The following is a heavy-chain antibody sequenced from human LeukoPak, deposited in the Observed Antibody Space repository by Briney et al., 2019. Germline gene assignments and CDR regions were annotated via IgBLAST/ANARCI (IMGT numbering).Heavy chain of an antibody. CDR1: GYTFTSYG. Sequence: GASVTVSCKASGYTFTSYGISWVRQAPGQGLEWMGWISAYNGNTNYAQKLQGRVTMTTDTSTSTAYMELRSLRSDDTAVYYCARDQRVTQWLVRRLDYWGQGTLVTVSS. D-gene: IGHD6-19*01. CDR2: ISAYNGNT. CDR3: ARDQRVTQWLVRRLDY. V-gene: IGHV1-18*01. J-gene: IGHJ4*02.